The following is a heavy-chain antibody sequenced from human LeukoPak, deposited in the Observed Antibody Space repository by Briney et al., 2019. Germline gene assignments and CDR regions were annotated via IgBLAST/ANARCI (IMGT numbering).Heavy chain of an antibody. Sequence: LTGGSLRLSCAVSGFTFSNSWMHWVRQAPGKGLVWVSRINADGRITTYADSVKGRFTISRDNAKNMLYLQMNSLRAEDTAMYYCTSNYGGDSNYWGQGTLVTVSS. V-gene: IGHV3-74*01. CDR1: GFTFSNSW. CDR3: TSNYGGDSNY. D-gene: IGHD4-23*01. CDR2: INADGRIT. J-gene: IGHJ4*02.